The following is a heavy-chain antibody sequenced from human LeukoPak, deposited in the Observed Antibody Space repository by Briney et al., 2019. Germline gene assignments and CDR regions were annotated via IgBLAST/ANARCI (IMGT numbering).Heavy chain of an antibody. V-gene: IGHV1-46*01. CDR2: INPSGGST. J-gene: IGHJ6*03. Sequence: ASVKVSCKASGYTFTSYYMHWVRQAPGQGLEWMGIINPSGGSTRYAQKFQGRVTMTRDTSTSTVYMELSSLRSEDTAVYYCARDRVTTERDYYYMDVWGKGTTVTVSS. CDR3: ARDRVTTERDYYYMDV. D-gene: IGHD4-17*01. CDR1: GYTFTSYY.